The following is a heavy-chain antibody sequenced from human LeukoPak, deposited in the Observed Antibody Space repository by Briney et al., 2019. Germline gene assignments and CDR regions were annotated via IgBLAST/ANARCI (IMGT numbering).Heavy chain of an antibody. V-gene: IGHV3-23*01. J-gene: IGHJ4*02. CDR3: AKDKLPLRLYSSGWYY. D-gene: IGHD6-19*01. Sequence: GGSLRLSCAASGFTFSSYAMSWVRQAPGKGLEWVSAISGSGGSTYYADSVKGRFTISRDNSKNTLYLQMNSLGAEDTAVYYCAKDKLPLRLYSSGWYYWGQGTLVTVSS. CDR1: GFTFSSYA. CDR2: ISGSGGST.